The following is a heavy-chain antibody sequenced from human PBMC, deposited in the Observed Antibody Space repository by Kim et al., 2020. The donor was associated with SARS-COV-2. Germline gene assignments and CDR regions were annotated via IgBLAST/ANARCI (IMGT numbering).Heavy chain of an antibody. J-gene: IGHJ6*02. CDR2: ISSEAYGGTK. Sequence: GGSLRLSCTASGFTFGDYAMSWFRQAPGKGLEWVGFISSEAYGGTKEYAASVRGRFTISRDDSKSIAYLQMNSLKTEDTAVYYCTLSSVRSYYYYYYAMDVWGQGTTVTVSS. V-gene: IGHV3-49*03. CDR3: TLSSVRSYYYYYYAMDV. CDR1: GFTFGDYA. D-gene: IGHD3-10*01.